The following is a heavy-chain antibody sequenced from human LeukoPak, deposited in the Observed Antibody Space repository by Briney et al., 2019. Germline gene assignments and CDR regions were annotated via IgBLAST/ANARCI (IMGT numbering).Heavy chain of an antibody. CDR3: ATVHYLRYFDGG. CDR2: FDPEDGET. CDR1: GYTLTELS. D-gene: IGHD3-9*01. J-gene: IGHJ4*02. V-gene: IGHV1-24*01. Sequence: ASVKVSCKVSGYTLTELSMHWVRQAPGKGLEWMGGFDPEDGETIYAQKLQGRVTMTEDTSTDTAYMELSSLRSEDTAVYYCATVHYLRYFDGGGGQGTLVTVSS.